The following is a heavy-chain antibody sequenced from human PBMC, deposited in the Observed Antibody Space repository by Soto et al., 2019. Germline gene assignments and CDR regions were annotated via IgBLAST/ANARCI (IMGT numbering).Heavy chain of an antibody. CDR3: AKRAFYGSGIPNYYGMDV. CDR2: ISGTGGGT. D-gene: IGHD3-10*01. J-gene: IGHJ6*02. CDR1: GFTFSNYA. Sequence: EVHLLESGGGLVQPGGSLRLSCAASGFTFSNYAMTWVRQAPGKGLEWVSVISGTGGGTNNADSAKDRFTTSRDNSKNTLYLHMNSLRAEDTAVYYCAKRAFYGSGIPNYYGMDVWGQGTAVTVSS. V-gene: IGHV3-23*01.